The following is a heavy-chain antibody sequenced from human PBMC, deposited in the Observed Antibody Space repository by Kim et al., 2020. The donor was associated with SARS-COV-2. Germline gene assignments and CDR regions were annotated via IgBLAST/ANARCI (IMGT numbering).Heavy chain of an antibody. D-gene: IGHD3-10*01. CDR2: IHHSGST. Sequence: SETLSLTCAVSGDSISSTKWWSWVRQPPGKGLEWIGEIHHSGSTNYNPSLKSRVTISVDKSKNQFSLKLSSVTAADTAVYYCASKDYYGPGEYWGQGTLVTVSS. J-gene: IGHJ4*02. CDR3: ASKDYYGPGEY. V-gene: IGHV4-4*02. CDR1: GDSISSTKW.